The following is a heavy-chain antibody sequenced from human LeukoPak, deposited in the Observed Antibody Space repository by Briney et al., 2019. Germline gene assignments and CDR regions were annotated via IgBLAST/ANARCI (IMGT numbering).Heavy chain of an antibody. CDR3: ARGSYGITIFGVVTKSRGFDP. D-gene: IGHD3-3*01. CDR1: GGSFSGYY. CDR2: INHGGST. Sequence: PSETLSLTCAVYGGSFSGYYWSWIRQPPGKGLEWIGEINHGGSTNYNPSLKSRVTISVDTSKNQFSLKLSSVTAADTAVYYCARGSYGITIFGVVTKSRGFDPWGQGTLVTVSS. J-gene: IGHJ5*02. V-gene: IGHV4-34*01.